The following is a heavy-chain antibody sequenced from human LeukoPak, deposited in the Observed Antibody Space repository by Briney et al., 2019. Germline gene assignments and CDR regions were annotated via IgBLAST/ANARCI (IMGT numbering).Heavy chain of an antibody. CDR2: IHYSGST. J-gene: IGHJ4*02. Sequence: SETLSLTCTVSGDSISGSTYYWCWIRQPPGTGLEWIGSIHYSGSTQYNPSLQSRVSTSVDTSKTQFSLKLSSVTAADTAVYYCARDSRRYYDSSGCCLYFDYWGQGTLVTVSS. CDR3: ARDSRRYYDSSGCCLYFDY. CDR1: GDSISGSTYY. D-gene: IGHD3-22*01. V-gene: IGHV4-39*07.